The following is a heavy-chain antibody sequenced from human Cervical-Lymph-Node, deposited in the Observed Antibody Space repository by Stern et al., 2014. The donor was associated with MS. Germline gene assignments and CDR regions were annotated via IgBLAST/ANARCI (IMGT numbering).Heavy chain of an antibody. D-gene: IGHD6-13*01. V-gene: IGHV1-69*01. CDR1: GGSFSMDS. Sequence: QVQLVQSGAEVKKPGSSVKVSCKASGGSFSMDSISWVRQAPGQGLEWMGGLTPMFVTSNYAQKFQGRVTTTADVSTSTAYMELTSLRSEDTAVYFCARDQGGIADSWGQGTLVIVSS. CDR3: ARDQGGIADS. CDR2: LTPMFVTS. J-gene: IGHJ4*02.